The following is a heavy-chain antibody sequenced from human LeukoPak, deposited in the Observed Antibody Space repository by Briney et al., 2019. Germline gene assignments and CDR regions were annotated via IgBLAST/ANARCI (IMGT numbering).Heavy chain of an antibody. J-gene: IGHJ6*02. D-gene: IGHD3-9*01. CDR3: ARDDFEYSVHYGMDV. CDR1: GGSISTYY. Sequence: PSETLSLTCSVSGGSISTYYWSWIRQPAGKGLQWIGRVHRSGNTNYNPSLQSRVTMSVDTSKNQISLRLKFVTAADTAVHYCARDDFEYSVHYGMDVWGQGTLVTVSS. V-gene: IGHV4-4*07. CDR2: VHRSGNT.